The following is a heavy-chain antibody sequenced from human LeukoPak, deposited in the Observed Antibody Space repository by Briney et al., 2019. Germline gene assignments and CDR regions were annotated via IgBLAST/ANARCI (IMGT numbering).Heavy chain of an antibody. V-gene: IGHV4-4*07. J-gene: IGHJ5*02. Sequence: SETLSLTCTVSGGSISSYYWSWIRQPAGKGLEWIGRIYTSGSTNYNPSLKSRVTMSVDTSKNQFSLKLSSVTAADTAVYYCARDGPPPVVPASRVWFDPWGQGTLVTVSS. CDR3: ARDGPPPVVPASRVWFDP. D-gene: IGHD2-2*01. CDR2: IYTSGST. CDR1: GGSISSYY.